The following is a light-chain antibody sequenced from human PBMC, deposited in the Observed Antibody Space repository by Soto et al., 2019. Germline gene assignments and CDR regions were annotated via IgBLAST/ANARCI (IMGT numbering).Light chain of an antibody. Sequence: QSVLDQPASGSGSTGQSITISCTGTSSDVGGYDYVSWYQQLPGKAPKLLIYDVNNRPSGVSHRFSGSKSGNTASLTISGLQAEDEADYYCSSYTGSSTFVFGTGTKVTVL. J-gene: IGLJ1*01. CDR1: SSDVGGYDY. CDR3: SSYTGSSTFV. V-gene: IGLV2-14*01. CDR2: DVN.